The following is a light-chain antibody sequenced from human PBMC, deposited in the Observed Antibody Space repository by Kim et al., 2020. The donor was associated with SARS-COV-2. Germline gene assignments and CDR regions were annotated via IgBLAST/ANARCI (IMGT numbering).Light chain of an antibody. V-gene: IGKV3-15*01. Sequence: ERVMTQFPATLSVSPGERVTLSCRASQSVSSNLAWYQQKPGQAPRLLMYGASTRATGIPARFGGRGFGTEFTLTISSLQSEDFAVYFCQQYNNWSGTFGQGTKLEI. CDR1: QSVSSN. CDR3: QQYNNWSGT. CDR2: GAS. J-gene: IGKJ2*02.